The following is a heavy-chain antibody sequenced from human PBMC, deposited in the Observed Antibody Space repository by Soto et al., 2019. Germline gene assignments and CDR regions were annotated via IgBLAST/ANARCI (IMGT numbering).Heavy chain of an antibody. CDR3: ARVEQYLVRGSYFHGVDV. CDR2: IYYSGST. CDR1: GGSLSSGDYY. J-gene: IGHJ6*02. Sequence: QVQLQESGPGLVKPSQTLSLTCTVSGGSLSSGDYYWSWIRQPPGKGLEWIGYIYYSGSTYYNPSLTSRVTISVDTSKNQLSLKLSSVTAADTAVYYCARVEQYLVRGSYFHGVDVWGQGTTVTVSS. D-gene: IGHD6-13*01. V-gene: IGHV4-30-4*01.